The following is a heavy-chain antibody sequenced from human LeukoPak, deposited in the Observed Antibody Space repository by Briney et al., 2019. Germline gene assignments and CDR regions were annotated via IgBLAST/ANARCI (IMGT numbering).Heavy chain of an antibody. D-gene: IGHD5-24*01. V-gene: IGHV4-39*01. CDR2: IFYSGSN. CDR3: VRKGDGCNSGYFDL. J-gene: IGHJ2*01. CDR1: GGSIRRSSYY. Sequence: SETLSLTCTVSGGSIRRSSYYWGWIPQPPGKGLEWIGSIFYSGSNYYKPSLKRRVTISVDMYKNQFSLKLSSVTAADTAVYYCVRKGDGCNSGYFDLWGRGTMVTVSS.